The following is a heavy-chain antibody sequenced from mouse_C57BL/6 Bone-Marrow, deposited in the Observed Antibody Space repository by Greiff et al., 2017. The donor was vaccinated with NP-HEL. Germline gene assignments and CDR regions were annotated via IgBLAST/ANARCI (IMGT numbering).Heavy chain of an antibody. J-gene: IGHJ2*01. D-gene: IGHD1-1*01. CDR2: IRNKANNHAT. CDR1: GFTFSDAW. Sequence: EVQLVESGGGLVQPGGSMKLSCAASGFTFSDAWMDWVRQSPEKGLEWVAEIRNKANNHATYYAESVKGRFTISRADSKSSVYLQMNSLRAEDTGIYYGTTDYGSYYFDYWGQGTTLTVSS. CDR3: TTDYGSYYFDY. V-gene: IGHV6-6*01.